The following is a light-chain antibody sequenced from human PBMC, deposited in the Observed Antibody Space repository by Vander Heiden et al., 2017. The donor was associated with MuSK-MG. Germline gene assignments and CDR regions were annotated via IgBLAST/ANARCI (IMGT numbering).Light chain of an antibody. J-gene: IGKJ1*01. CDR3: QQLSLAHPWAM. CDR2: DAS. CDR1: QNINNY. V-gene: IGKV3-11*01. Sequence: EIVLTQSPVTLSLSPGERATLSCRASQNINNYLAWYQQKPGQAPRLLIFDASNRAMGIKARFSGSRVRTDFILTITSLEPDDFAVYLCQQLSLAHPWAMFGQGTKVEIK.